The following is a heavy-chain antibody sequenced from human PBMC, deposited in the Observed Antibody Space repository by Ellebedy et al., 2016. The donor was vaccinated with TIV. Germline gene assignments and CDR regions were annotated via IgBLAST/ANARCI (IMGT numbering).Heavy chain of an antibody. J-gene: IGHJ2*01. CDR3: ARGNFQDVDLDHWYFDL. D-gene: IGHD2/OR15-2a*01. V-gene: IGHV4-34*01. CDR1: GGSLSGHS. Sequence: SETLSLTCAVYGGSLSGHSWSWVRQPPGKGLEWIGEINHRGSTTYNQSLRSRVTISIDTSKHQLPLRLSAVTAADTAVDYCARGNFQDVDLDHWYFDLWGRGTLVTVSS. CDR2: INHRGST.